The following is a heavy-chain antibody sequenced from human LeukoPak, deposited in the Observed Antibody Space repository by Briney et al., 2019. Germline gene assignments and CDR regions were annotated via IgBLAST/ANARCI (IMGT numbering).Heavy chain of an antibody. CDR3: AREKAATGERIFDY. J-gene: IGHJ4*02. V-gene: IGHV3-30*03. Sequence: PGGSLRLSCAASGFTFSSYGMHWVRQAPGKGLEWVAVISYDGSNKYYADSVKGRFTISRDNSKNTLYLQMNSLRAEDTAVYYCAREKAATGERIFDYWGQGTLVTVSS. CDR2: ISYDGSNK. CDR1: GFTFSSYG. D-gene: IGHD1-1*01.